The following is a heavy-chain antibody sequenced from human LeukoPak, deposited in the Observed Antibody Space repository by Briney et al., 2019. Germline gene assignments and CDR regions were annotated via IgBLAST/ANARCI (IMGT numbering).Heavy chain of an antibody. CDR3: EIDSSSNNFDY. J-gene: IGHJ4*02. Sequence: GGSLRLTCAASGFTFSSYWMSWVRQAPGKGLEWVANIKQDGSEKYYVDSVKGRFTISRDNAKNSLYLQMNSLRAEDTAVYYCEIDSSSNNFDYWGQGTLVTVSS. D-gene: IGHD2/OR15-2a*01. V-gene: IGHV3-7*01. CDR1: GFTFSSYW. CDR2: IKQDGSEK.